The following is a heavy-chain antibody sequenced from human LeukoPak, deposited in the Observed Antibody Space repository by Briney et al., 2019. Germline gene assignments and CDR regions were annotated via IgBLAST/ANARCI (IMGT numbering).Heavy chain of an antibody. Sequence: PGGSLRLSCAASGFTFSNAWMSWVRQAPGKGLEWVGRIKSKTDGGTTDYAAPVKGRFTISRDDSKNTLYLQMNSLKTEDTAEYYCTTPASGNLYYYYYYMDVWGKGTTVTVSS. CDR3: TTPASGNLYYYYYYMDV. J-gene: IGHJ6*03. CDR2: IKSKTDGGTT. CDR1: GFTFSNAW. V-gene: IGHV3-15*01. D-gene: IGHD4-23*01.